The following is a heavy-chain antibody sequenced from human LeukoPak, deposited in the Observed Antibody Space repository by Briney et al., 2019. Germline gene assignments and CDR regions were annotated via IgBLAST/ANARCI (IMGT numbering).Heavy chain of an antibody. D-gene: IGHD6-19*01. CDR1: GYTFTSYA. CDR3: ARAGDSSGWYFSGSWFDP. Sequence: SVNVSCKASGYTFTSYAMNWVRQAPGQGLEWMGGIIPIFGTANYAQKFQGRITITADESTSTAYMELSSLRSEDTAVYYCARAGDSSGWYFSGSWFDPWGQGTLVTVSS. J-gene: IGHJ5*02. CDR2: IIPIFGTA. V-gene: IGHV1-69*13.